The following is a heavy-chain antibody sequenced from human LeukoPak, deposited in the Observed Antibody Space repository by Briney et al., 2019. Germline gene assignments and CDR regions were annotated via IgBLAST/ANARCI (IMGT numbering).Heavy chain of an antibody. Sequence: PGGSLRLSCAASGFTFSSYAMSWVRQAPGKGLEWVSAISGSGGSAYYADSVKGRFTISRDNAKNSLYLQMNSLRAEDTAVYYCARDLWDSSGYYDEGAFDIWGQGTMVTVSS. V-gene: IGHV3-23*01. CDR3: ARDLWDSSGYYDEGAFDI. J-gene: IGHJ3*02. D-gene: IGHD3-22*01. CDR2: ISGSGGSA. CDR1: GFTFSSYA.